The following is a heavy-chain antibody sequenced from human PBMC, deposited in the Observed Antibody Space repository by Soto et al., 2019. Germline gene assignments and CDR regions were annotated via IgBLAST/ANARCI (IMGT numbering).Heavy chain of an antibody. CDR2: INHSGST. J-gene: IGHJ6*02. Sequence: SETLSLTCAVYGGPFSGYYWSWIRQPPGKGLEWIGEINHSGSTNYNPSLKSRVTISVDTSKNQFSLKLSSVTAADTAVYYCARGLQLWLLDYYYGMDVWGQGTTVTVSS. V-gene: IGHV4-34*01. D-gene: IGHD5-18*01. CDR3: ARGLQLWLLDYYYGMDV. CDR1: GGPFSGYY.